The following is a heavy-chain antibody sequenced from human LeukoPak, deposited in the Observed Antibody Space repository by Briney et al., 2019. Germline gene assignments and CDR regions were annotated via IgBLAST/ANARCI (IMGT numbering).Heavy chain of an antibody. CDR1: GGSFSGYY. D-gene: IGHD3-10*01. CDR3: ARGTYYGLRSYGFYYFDY. J-gene: IGHJ4*02. CDR2: INHSGST. Sequence: PSETLSLTCAVYGGSFSGYYWSWIRQPPGKGLEWIGEINHSGSTNYNPSLKSRVTISVDTSKNQFSLKLSSVSAADTAVSYCARGTYYGLRSYGFYYFDYWRQGTLV. V-gene: IGHV4-34*01.